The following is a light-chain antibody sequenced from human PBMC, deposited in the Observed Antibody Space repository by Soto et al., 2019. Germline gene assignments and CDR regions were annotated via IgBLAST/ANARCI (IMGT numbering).Light chain of an antibody. Sequence: EIVLTQSPATLSLSPGERATLFCRASQSVSRYLAWYQQKPGQAPRLLIYDASNRATGIPARFSGSGSGTDFTLTISSLEPEDFAFYYCQQRSAWGTFGGGTKVEIK. CDR1: QSVSRY. J-gene: IGKJ4*01. V-gene: IGKV3-11*01. CDR3: QQRSAWGT. CDR2: DAS.